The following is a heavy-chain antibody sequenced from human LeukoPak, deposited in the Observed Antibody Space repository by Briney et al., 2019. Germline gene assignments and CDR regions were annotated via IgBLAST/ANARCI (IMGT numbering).Heavy chain of an antibody. CDR3: ARAPSLKVAVTDRGYFDY. J-gene: IGHJ4*02. V-gene: IGHV3-74*01. CDR1: GLTFNNYW. Sequence: GGSLRLSCAASGLTFNNYWMHWVRQAPGKGLAWVSRINSDGSSTTYADSVQGRFTISRDNAKNTLYLQMNSLRAEDTAVYYCARAPSLKVAVTDRGYFDYWGQGTLVTVSS. CDR2: INSDGSST. D-gene: IGHD3-22*01.